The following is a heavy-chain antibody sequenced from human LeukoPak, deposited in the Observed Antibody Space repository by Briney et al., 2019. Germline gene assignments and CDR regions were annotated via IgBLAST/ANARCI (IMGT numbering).Heavy chain of an antibody. CDR2: IYYSGST. D-gene: IGHD3-22*01. J-gene: IGHJ4*02. Sequence: SETLSLTCTVSGGSISSYYWSWIRQPPGKGLEWIGYIYYSGSTNYNPSLKSRVTISVDTSKNQFSLKLSSVTAADTAVYYCARSYYDSSGYEMGYWGQGTLVTVSS. CDR3: ARSYYDSSGYEMGY. V-gene: IGHV4-59*01. CDR1: GGSISSYY.